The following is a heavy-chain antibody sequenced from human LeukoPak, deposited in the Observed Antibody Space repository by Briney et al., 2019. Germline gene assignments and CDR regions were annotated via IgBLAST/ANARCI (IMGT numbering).Heavy chain of an antibody. Sequence: ASVKVSCKASGYTFTGYYMHWVRQAPGQGLEWMGRINPNSGGTNYAQKFQGRVTMTRDTSISTAYMELSRLGSDDTAVYYCARLRVNGVSSGYYYAFDYWGQGTLVTVSS. D-gene: IGHD3-22*01. CDR3: ARLRVNGVSSGYYYAFDY. J-gene: IGHJ4*02. CDR1: GYTFTGYY. CDR2: INPNSGGT. V-gene: IGHV1-2*06.